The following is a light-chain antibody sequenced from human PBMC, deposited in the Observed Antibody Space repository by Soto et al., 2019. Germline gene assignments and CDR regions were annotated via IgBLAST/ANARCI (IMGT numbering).Light chain of an antibody. CDR1: QSISSW. J-gene: IGKJ1*01. CDR2: KAS. Sequence: DIQMTQSPSTLSASVGDRVTITCRASQSISSWLAWYQQKPGKAPKLLIYKASSLESGVPSWFSGIGSGTEFTLTISSLQPDDFATYYCQQYNSSPWTFGQGTKVEIK. V-gene: IGKV1-5*03. CDR3: QQYNSSPWT.